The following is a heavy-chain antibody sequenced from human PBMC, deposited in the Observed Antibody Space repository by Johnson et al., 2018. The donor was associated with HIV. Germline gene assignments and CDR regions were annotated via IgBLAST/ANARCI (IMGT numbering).Heavy chain of an antibody. CDR3: ARDPTIAWDLKGDAFDI. Sequence: VQLVESGGGLVQPGGSLRLSCAASGFMFDDYAMHWVRQAPGKGLEWVSGISWNSGNIGYADSVKGRFTISRDNAKKTLYLQMNSLRAEDTALYYCARDPTIAWDLKGDAFDIWGQGTMVTVSS. CDR2: ISWNSGNI. J-gene: IGHJ3*02. D-gene: IGHD1-26*01. CDR1: GFMFDDYA. V-gene: IGHV3-9*01.